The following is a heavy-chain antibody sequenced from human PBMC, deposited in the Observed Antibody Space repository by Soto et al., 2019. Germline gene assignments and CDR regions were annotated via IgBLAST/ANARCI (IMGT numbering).Heavy chain of an antibody. CDR2: IYYSGST. CDR3: ALGPLTEGNYYYYYGMDV. J-gene: IGHJ6*02. CDR1: GGSISSSSYY. Sequence: SETLSLTCSVSGGSISSSSYYWGWIRQPARKGLEWIGSIYYSGSTYYNPSLKSRVTISVDTSKNQFSLKLSSVTAADTAVYYCALGPLTEGNYYYYYGMDVWGQGTTVTVSS. D-gene: IGHD2-8*02. V-gene: IGHV4-39*01.